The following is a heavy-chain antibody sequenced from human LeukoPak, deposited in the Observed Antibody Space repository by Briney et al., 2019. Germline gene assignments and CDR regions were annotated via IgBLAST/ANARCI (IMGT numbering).Heavy chain of an antibody. Sequence: GESLKISCKDSGYSFTSFWIGWVRQIGGNGLEWMGIIYPGDSETRYSPSLQGQVTISADKSISTAYLQWSSLKASDTAMYYCAAKKGGWGYWGQGTLVTVSS. D-gene: IGHD3-16*01. CDR2: IYPGDSET. V-gene: IGHV5-51*01. J-gene: IGHJ4*02. CDR1: GYSFTSFW. CDR3: AAKKGGWGY.